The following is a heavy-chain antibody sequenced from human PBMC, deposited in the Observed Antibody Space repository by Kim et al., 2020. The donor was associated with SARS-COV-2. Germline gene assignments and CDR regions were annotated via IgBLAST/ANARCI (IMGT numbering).Heavy chain of an antibody. CDR1: GGSFSGYY. V-gene: IGHV4-34*01. J-gene: IGHJ5*02. CDR2: INHRGGT. D-gene: IGHD3-22*01. CDR3: PGPFTMIPTLWFHP. Sequence: SETLSLTCAVYGGSFSGYYWSWIRQPPGKGRDGIGEINHRGGTNYNPSFRIQATLQENTSKNLFSLNLSFFTAPNRPVISFPGPFTMIPTLWFHPWGQGT.